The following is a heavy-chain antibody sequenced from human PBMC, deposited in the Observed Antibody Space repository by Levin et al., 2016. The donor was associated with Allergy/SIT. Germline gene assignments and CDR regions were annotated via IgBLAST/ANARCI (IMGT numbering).Heavy chain of an antibody. D-gene: IGHD2-15*01. J-gene: IGHJ4*02. CDR3: ARESCSGDNCYVLDY. CDR2: IGIVGDT. CDR1: GFTFSTYD. Sequence: GESLKISCAASGFTFSTYDMHWVRQITGKSLEWVSAIGIVGDTYYADSVKGRFTISRDNAKKSLYLQMNSLRADDTAVYYCARESCSGDNCYVLDYWGQGTLVTVSS. V-gene: IGHV3-13*01.